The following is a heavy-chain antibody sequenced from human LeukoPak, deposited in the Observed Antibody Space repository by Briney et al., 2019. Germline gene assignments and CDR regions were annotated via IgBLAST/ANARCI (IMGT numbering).Heavy chain of an antibody. CDR1: GDSGSYFY. V-gene: IGHV4-4*07. Sequence: SETLSLTCTVSGDSGSYFYNWIRQPAGKGLEWIGRIYRSGTTYYNPSRKSRVAMSVDTSKNQFSLKLRSVTAADTGLYFCALLGSSALDYWGQGALVTVSS. J-gene: IGHJ4*02. CDR2: IYRSGTT. D-gene: IGHD3-22*01. CDR3: ALLGSSALDY.